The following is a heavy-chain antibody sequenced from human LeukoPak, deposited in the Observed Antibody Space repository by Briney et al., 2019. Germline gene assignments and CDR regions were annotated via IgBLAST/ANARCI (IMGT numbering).Heavy chain of an antibody. CDR3: ARKTLLWRSRYFDY. J-gene: IGHJ4*02. CDR2: IYHDGNT. D-gene: IGHD3-10*01. V-gene: IGHV4-34*01. CDR1: GESFNRYY. Sequence: SETLSLTCAVYGESFNRYYWSWIRQPPGKGLEWIAEIYHDGNTNYNPSLKSRVTISVDTSNNHFSLKLSSVTAADTAVYYCARKTLLWRSRYFDYWGQGTLVTVSS.